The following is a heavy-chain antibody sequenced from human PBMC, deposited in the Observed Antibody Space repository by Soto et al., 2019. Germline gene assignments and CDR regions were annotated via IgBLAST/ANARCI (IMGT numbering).Heavy chain of an antibody. CDR3: ARGPYYFGFDY. J-gene: IGHJ4*02. Sequence: SETLSLACPVSGGSISGYYWSWIRQPPGKGRGWIGYIYYSGSTNYNPSLKSRVTISVDTSKNQFSLKLSSVTAADTAVYYCARGPYYFGFDYWGRGTLVTVSS. V-gene: IGHV4-59*01. CDR1: GGSISGYY. D-gene: IGHD3-22*01. CDR2: IYYSGST.